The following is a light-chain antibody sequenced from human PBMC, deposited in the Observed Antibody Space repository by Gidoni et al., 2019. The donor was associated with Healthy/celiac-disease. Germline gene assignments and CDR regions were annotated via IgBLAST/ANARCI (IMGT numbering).Light chain of an antibody. V-gene: IGKV1-8*01. CDR3: QQYYSDPRT. Sequence: AIRMTQSPSSLSASTGDRVTITCRASQGISSYLAWYQQKPGKAPKLLIYAASTLQSGVPSRFSGSGSGTEFTLTIRCLQSEDFATYYCQQYYSDPRTFGQGNKVEIK. CDR1: QGISSY. J-gene: IGKJ1*01. CDR2: AAS.